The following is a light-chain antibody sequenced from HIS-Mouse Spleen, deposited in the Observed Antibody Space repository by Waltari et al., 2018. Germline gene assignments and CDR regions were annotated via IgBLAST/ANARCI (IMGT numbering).Light chain of an antibody. Sequence: EIVLTQSPATLSVSPGERATLSCRPSQSVSSYLAWYQQKPGQAPRLLIYDASNRATGIPARFSGSGSGTDFTLTISSLEPEDFAVYYCQQRSNWPLTFGGGTKVEIK. CDR3: QQRSNWPLT. CDR1: QSVSSY. V-gene: IGKV3-11*01. CDR2: DAS. J-gene: IGKJ4*01.